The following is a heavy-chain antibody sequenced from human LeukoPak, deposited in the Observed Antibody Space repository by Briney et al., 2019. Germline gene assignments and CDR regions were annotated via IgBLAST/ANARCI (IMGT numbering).Heavy chain of an antibody. Sequence: GGSLRLSCAASGFIFNNYHMNWVRQAPGKGLEWVSLISSSGSVIYFADSVKGRFTISRDNARNSLYLQMNSLRAEDTAIYYCARVIGAAGTKAFDYWGQGTLVTVSS. CDR1: GFIFNNYH. D-gene: IGHD6-13*01. J-gene: IGHJ4*02. V-gene: IGHV3-48*01. CDR2: ISSSGSVI. CDR3: ARVIGAAGTKAFDY.